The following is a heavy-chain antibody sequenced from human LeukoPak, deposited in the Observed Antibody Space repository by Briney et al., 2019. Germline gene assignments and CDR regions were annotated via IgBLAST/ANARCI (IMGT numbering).Heavy chain of an antibody. D-gene: IGHD6-13*01. V-gene: IGHV1-24*01. CDR3: ATAPLAAAGLFDY. Sequence: WASVKVSCKVSGYTLTELSMHWVRQAPGKGLEWMGGFDPEDGETIYAQKFQGRVTMTEDTSTDTAYMELSSLRSEDTAVYYCATAPLAAAGLFDYWGQGTPVTVSS. J-gene: IGHJ4*02. CDR2: FDPEDGET. CDR1: GYTLTELS.